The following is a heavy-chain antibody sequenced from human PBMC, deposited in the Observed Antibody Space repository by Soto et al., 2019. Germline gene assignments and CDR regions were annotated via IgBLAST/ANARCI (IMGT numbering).Heavy chain of an antibody. CDR3: ATVPSRPYCRSVSCPIDF. D-gene: IGHD2-2*01. CDR2: IDYTGGYS. Sequence: GGSLRLSCAASGFTFSSYAMNWVRQAPWKGLEWVSTIDYTGGYSYYADSVEGRFTVSRDNSQKTLDLQINSLRAEDTAIYYCATVPSRPYCRSVSCPIDFWGQGTLVTVSS. CDR1: GFTFSSYA. J-gene: IGHJ4*02. V-gene: IGHV3-23*01.